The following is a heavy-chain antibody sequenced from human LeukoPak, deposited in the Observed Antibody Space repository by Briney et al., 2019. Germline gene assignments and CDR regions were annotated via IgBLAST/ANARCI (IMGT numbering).Heavy chain of an antibody. CDR2: IKQDGSEK. D-gene: IGHD2-2*01. V-gene: IGHV3-7*01. Sequence: GSLRLSCAASGFTFSSFGMHWIRQAPGKGLEWVANIKQDGSEKYYVDSVKGRFTISRDNAKNSLYLQMNSLRAEDTAVYYCARDLMEYQLLTLYYYYGMDVWGQGTTVTVSS. CDR3: ARDLMEYQLLTLYYYYGMDV. CDR1: GFTFSSFG. J-gene: IGHJ6*02.